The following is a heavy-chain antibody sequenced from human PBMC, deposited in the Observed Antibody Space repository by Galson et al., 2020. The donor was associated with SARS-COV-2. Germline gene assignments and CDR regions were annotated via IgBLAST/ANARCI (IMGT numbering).Heavy chain of an antibody. CDR1: GFTFSSYA. CDR2: ISYDGSNK. V-gene: IGHV3-30*04. J-gene: IGHJ5*02. CDR3: ARDFGANH. D-gene: IGHD3-10*01. Sequence: GGSLSLSCAASGFTFSSYAMHWVRQAPGKGLEWVAVISYDGSNKYYADSVKGRFTISRDNSKNTLYLQMNSLRAEDTAVYYCARDFGANHWGRGTLVTVSS.